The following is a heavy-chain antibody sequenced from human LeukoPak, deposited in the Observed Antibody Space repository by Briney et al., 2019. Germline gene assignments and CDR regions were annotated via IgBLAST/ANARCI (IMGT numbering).Heavy chain of an antibody. CDR3: ARARDYGDCYFDY. CDR2: ISAYNGNT. D-gene: IGHD4-17*01. J-gene: IGHJ4*02. V-gene: IGHV1-18*01. CDR1: GYTFTSYG. Sequence: GASVTVSCKASGYTFTSYGISWVRQAPGQGLEWMGWISAYNGNTRYAQKLQGRVTMTTDTSTSTAYMELRSLRSDDTAAYYCARARDYGDCYFDYWGQGTLVTVSS.